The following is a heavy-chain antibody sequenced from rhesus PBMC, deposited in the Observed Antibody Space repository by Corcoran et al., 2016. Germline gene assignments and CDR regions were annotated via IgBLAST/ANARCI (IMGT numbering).Heavy chain of an antibody. Sequence: EVQLVESGGGLVQPGGSLRLSCEVSGFTFSNYWMSWVRQAPGKGLEWVARIKRKADGETADYAASVKGRFTISRDDSKNTLYLQMNSLKTEDTAVYYCTTRIAAGPVYGLDSWGQGVVVTVSS. CDR1: GFTFSNYW. V-gene: IGHV3-30*01. J-gene: IGHJ6*01. CDR2: IKRKADGETA. CDR3: TTRIAAGPVYGLDS. D-gene: IGHD6-13*01.